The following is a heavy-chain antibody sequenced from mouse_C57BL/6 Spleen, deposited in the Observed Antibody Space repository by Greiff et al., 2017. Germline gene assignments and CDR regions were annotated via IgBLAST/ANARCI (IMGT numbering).Heavy chain of an antibody. J-gene: IGHJ4*01. Sequence: EVKLVESGGDLVKPGGSLKLSCAASGFTFSSYGMSWVRQTPDKRLEWVATISSGGSYTYYPDSVKGRFTISRDNAKNTLYLQMSSLKSEDTAMYYCARDGDYDGAMDDWGQGTSVTVSS. D-gene: IGHD2-4*01. V-gene: IGHV5-6*01. CDR1: GFTFSSYG. CDR3: ARDGDYDGAMDD. CDR2: ISSGGSYT.